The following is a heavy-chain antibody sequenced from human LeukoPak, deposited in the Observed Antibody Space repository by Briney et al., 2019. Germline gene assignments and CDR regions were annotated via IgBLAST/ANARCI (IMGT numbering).Heavy chain of an antibody. Sequence: ASVKVSCKASGYTFTGYYMHWVRQAPGQGLEWMGWINLNSGGTNYAQKFQGRVTMTRDTSISTAYMELSRLRSDDTAVYYCARKGSGSYTDYWGQGTLVTVSS. V-gene: IGHV1-2*02. CDR2: INLNSGGT. CDR3: ARKGSGSYTDY. CDR1: GYTFTGYY. J-gene: IGHJ4*02. D-gene: IGHD3-10*01.